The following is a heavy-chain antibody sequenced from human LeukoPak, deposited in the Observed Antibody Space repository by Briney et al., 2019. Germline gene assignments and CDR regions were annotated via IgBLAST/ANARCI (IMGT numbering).Heavy chain of an antibody. CDR1: GYSFTSYW. CDR2: IYPGDSDT. J-gene: IGHJ3*02. D-gene: IGHD2-21*02. Sequence: GASLQISCKGSGYSFTSYWIGWVRQMPGKGLEWMGIIYPGDSDTRYSPSSQGQVTISADKSISTAYLQWSSLKASDTAMYYCAREAYCGGDCYLDAFDIWGQGTMVTVSS. V-gene: IGHV5-51*01. CDR3: AREAYCGGDCYLDAFDI.